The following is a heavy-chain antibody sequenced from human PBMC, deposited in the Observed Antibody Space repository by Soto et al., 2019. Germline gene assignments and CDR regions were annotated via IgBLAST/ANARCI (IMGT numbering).Heavy chain of an antibody. CDR3: TTDYRGDYGSQGYYYYMDV. V-gene: IGHV3-15*01. CDR1: GFTFRNAW. D-gene: IGHD4-17*01. CDR2: IKGKTDGGTT. Sequence: EVQLVESGGGLVKPGGSLRLSCAASGFTFRNAWLGGVRQAPGKGLEWVGRIKGKTDGGTTDYAAPVKGRFTISRDDSKNTLYLQMNSLKTEDTAVYYCTTDYRGDYGSQGYYYYMDVWGKGTTVTVSS. J-gene: IGHJ6*03.